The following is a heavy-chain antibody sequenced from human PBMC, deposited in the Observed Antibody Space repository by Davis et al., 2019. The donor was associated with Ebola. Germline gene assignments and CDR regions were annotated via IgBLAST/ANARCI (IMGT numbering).Heavy chain of an antibody. D-gene: IGHD1-20*01. J-gene: IGHJ4*02. CDR3: VKEDVTAGRFNY. V-gene: IGHV4-61*05. CDR2: MFYNGDT. CDR1: GGSISSSSYY. Sequence: MPSETLSLTCTVSGGSISSSSYYWGWIRQPPGKGLEWVGCMFYNGDTKYNPALESRVTISVDTSKNQFSLRLSSVTAADTAMYYCVKEDVTAGRFNYWGQGSLVTVSS.